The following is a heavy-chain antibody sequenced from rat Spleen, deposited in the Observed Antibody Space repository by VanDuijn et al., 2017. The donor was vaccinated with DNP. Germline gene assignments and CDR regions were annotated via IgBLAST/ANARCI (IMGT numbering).Heavy chain of an antibody. CDR3: ATHDPGGYFDY. Sequence: EVQLVESGGGLVQPGRSLKFSCAASGFTFSGYAMAWVRQAPKKGLEWVATITYDGSRTYYRDSVKGRFTISRDNAKSTLYLQMDSLRSEDTATYYCATHDPGGYFDYWGQGVMVTVSA. CDR1: GFTFSGYA. J-gene: IGHJ2*01. V-gene: IGHV5-17*01. D-gene: IGHD5-1*01. CDR2: ITYDGSRT.